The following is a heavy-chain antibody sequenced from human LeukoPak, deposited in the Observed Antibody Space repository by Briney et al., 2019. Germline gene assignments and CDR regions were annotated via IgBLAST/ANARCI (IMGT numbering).Heavy chain of an antibody. Sequence: PGGSLGLSCAASGFTFSSFSMNWVRQAPGKGLEWVSSISSSSSYIYYADSVKGRFTISRDNAKNSLYLQMSGLRAEDTAVYYCARDPYSSSWSYGMDVWGQGTTVTVSS. J-gene: IGHJ6*02. CDR1: GFTFSSFS. D-gene: IGHD6-13*01. CDR3: ARDPYSSSWSYGMDV. CDR2: ISSSSSYI. V-gene: IGHV3-21*04.